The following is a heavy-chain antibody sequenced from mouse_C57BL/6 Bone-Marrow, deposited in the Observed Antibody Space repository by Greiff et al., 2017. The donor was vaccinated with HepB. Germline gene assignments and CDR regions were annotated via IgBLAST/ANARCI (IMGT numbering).Heavy chain of an antibody. J-gene: IGHJ2*01. CDR2: IDPSDSET. Sequence: QVQLQQPGAELVRPGSSVKLSCKASGYTFTSYWMHWVKQRPIQGLDWIGNIDPSDSETHYNQKFKDKATLTVDKSSSPAYMQLSSLTSEDSAVYDGARAGNDNGSKDYWGQGTTLTVSS. CDR1: GYTFTSYW. CDR3: ARAGNDNGSKDY. V-gene: IGHV1-52*01. D-gene: IGHD2-5*01.